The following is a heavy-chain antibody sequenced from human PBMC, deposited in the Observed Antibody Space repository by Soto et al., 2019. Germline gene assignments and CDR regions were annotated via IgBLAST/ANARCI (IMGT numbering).Heavy chain of an antibody. D-gene: IGHD6-13*01. J-gene: IGHJ4*02. CDR2: FDPEDGET. CDR3: ATAHYSSSWYGQLDY. V-gene: IGHV1-24*01. Sequence: KGLEWMGGFDPEDGETIYAQKFQGRVTMTEDTSTDTAYMELSSLRSEDTAVYYCATAHYSSSWYGQLDYWGQGTLVTVSS.